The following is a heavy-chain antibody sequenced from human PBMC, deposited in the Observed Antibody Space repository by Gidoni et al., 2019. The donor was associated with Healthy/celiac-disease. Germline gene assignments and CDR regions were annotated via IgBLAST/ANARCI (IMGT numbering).Heavy chain of an antibody. D-gene: IGHD3-16*01. J-gene: IGHJ4*02. V-gene: IGHV4-39*01. CDR3: ARVMITFGVVRLGYFDY. CDR2: IYYSGST. Sequence: QLQLQESGPGLVKPSETLSLTCTVSGGSIRSSSYYWGWFRQPPGTGLEWIGSIYYSGSTYYNPSLKRRVTISVDTSKNQFSLKLSSVTAADTAVYYCARVMITFGVVRLGYFDYWGQGTLVTVSS. CDR1: GGSIRSSSYY.